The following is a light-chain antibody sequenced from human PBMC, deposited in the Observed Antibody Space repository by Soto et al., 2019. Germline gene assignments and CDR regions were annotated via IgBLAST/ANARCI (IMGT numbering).Light chain of an antibody. Sequence: EIVMTQSPATLSVSPGERATLSCRASQSISSDLAWYQQKPGQAPRLLIYGASTRATGIPARFSGSGSGTEFTLTISSLQSEDFAVYYCKRYREWPCTFGKGT. CDR3: KRYREWPCT. J-gene: IGKJ1*01. V-gene: IGKV3-15*01. CDR2: GAS. CDR1: QSISSD.